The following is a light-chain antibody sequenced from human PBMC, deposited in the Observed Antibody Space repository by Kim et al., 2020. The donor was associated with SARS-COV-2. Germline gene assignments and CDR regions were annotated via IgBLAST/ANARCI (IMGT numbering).Light chain of an antibody. Sequence: DIQLAQSPPSLSASVGDSVTITCRASQGIHSYLNWYQQKPGEAPNLLIYAATRLQGGVPSRFSGSGSGTDFTLTINSLQSEDFATYYCQQSYRTPVTFGGGTKVDIK. CDR1: QGIHSY. CDR2: AAT. V-gene: IGKV1-39*01. J-gene: IGKJ4*01. CDR3: QQSYRTPVT.